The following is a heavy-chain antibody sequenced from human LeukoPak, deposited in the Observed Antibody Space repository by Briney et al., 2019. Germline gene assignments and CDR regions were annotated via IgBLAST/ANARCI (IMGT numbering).Heavy chain of an antibody. V-gene: IGHV3-23*01. Sequence: TGGSLRLSCAASGFTFDDYGMSWVRQAPGKGLEWVSSISGSGGSTYYADSVKGRFTISRDNSKNALYLQMNSLRAEDTAVYYCAKGNAAAGIYDWGQGILVTVSS. CDR2: ISGSGGST. CDR3: AKGNAAAGIYD. J-gene: IGHJ4*02. CDR1: GFTFDDYG. D-gene: IGHD6-13*01.